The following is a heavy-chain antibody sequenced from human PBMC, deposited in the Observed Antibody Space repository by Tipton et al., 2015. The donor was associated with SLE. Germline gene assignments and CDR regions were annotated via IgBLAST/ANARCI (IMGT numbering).Heavy chain of an antibody. CDR3: ARDSGGGYDLNY. D-gene: IGHD5-12*01. J-gene: IGHJ4*02. Sequence: TLSLTCTVSGGSISSGGYYWSWIRQHPGKGLEWIGEINHSGSTNYNPSLKSRVTISVDTSKNQFSLKLSSVTAADTAVYYCARDSGGGYDLNYWGQGTLVTVSS. CDR1: GGSISSGGYY. V-gene: IGHV4-61*08. CDR2: INHSGST.